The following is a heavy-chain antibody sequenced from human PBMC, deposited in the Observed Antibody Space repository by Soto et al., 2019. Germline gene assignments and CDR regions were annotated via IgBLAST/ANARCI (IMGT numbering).Heavy chain of an antibody. V-gene: IGHV1-18*01. D-gene: IGHD3-16*01. CDR2: INAYNGNT. CDR3: AIVDVYVTPSPQDV. CDR1: GYSFTRYG. J-gene: IGHJ6*02. Sequence: QVQLVQSGAEVKNPGASVKVSCKASGYSFTRYGIGWARQAPGQGLEWMGWINAYNGNTNYAQNLQGRLTLTTDTSPTTAYIELGSPSSNHQALYFFAIVDVYVTPSPQDVWGQGTTVTVSS.